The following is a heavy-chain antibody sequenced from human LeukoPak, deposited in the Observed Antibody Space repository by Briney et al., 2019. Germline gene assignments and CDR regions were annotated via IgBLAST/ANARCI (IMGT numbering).Heavy chain of an antibody. CDR2: INPNSGGT. J-gene: IGHJ4*02. CDR1: GYTFTGYY. CDR3: ARGWGTYYFDY. D-gene: IGHD3-16*01. Sequence: ASVKVSCKASGYTFTGYYIHWVRQAPGQGLEWMGRINPNSGGTNHAQIFQGRVTMTRDTSITTAYLELSRLRFDDTAVYYCARGWGTYYFDYWGQGTLVTVSS. V-gene: IGHV1-2*06.